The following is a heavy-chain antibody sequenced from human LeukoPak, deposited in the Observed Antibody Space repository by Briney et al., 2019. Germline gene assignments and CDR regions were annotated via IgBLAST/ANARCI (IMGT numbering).Heavy chain of an antibody. J-gene: IGHJ1*01. CDR2: IYYSGST. D-gene: IGHD3-10*02. Sequence: SETLSLTCTVSGGSISSYYWSWIRQPPGKGLEWIGYIYYSGSTNYNPSLKSRVTISVDTSKNQFSLKLSSVTAADTAVYYCASYARTEYFQHWGQGTLVTVSS. CDR3: ASYARTEYFQH. CDR1: GGSISSYY. V-gene: IGHV4-59*01.